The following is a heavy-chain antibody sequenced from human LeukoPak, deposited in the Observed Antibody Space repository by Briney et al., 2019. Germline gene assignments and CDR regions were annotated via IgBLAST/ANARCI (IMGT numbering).Heavy chain of an antibody. J-gene: IGHJ5*02. D-gene: IGHD6-19*01. CDR1: GGSFSGYY. V-gene: IGHV4-34*01. Sequence: SETLSLTCAVYGGSFSGYYWSWIRQPPGKGLECIGEINHSGSTNYNPSLKSRVTISEDTAKKQFSLKLSFVTAADTAVYYCARGRRSGLSDAVDQWGQGTLVTVSS. CDR2: INHSGST. CDR3: ARGRRSGLSDAVDQ.